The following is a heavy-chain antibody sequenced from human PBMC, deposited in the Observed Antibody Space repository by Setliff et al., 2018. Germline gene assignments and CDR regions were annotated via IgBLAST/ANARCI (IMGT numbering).Heavy chain of an antibody. CDR1: GGTFSSYA. D-gene: IGHD3-22*01. CDR3: ARDSRTYYYDTTGPHFDY. J-gene: IGHJ4*02. Sequence: WASVKVSCKASGGTFSSYAISWVRQAPGQGLEWMGGIIPFFGTTNYAQKFQGRVTITTDESTNTAYMELSSLRSEDTAVYYCARDSRTYYYDTTGPHFDYWGQGTLVTVSS. CDR2: IIPFFGTT. V-gene: IGHV1-69*05.